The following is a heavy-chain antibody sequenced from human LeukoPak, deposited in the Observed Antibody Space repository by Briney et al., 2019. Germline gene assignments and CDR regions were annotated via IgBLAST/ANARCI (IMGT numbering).Heavy chain of an antibody. CDR1: GGSISSYY. D-gene: IGHD2/OR15-2a*01. V-gene: IGHV4-59*08. CDR2: IADIGSI. J-gene: IGHJ4*02. Sequence: PSETLSLTCTVSGGSISSYYWSWVRQPPGKGLEWIAYIADIGSINYNPSLKSRVTISLDTSKNQFSLKLSSVTAADTAVYYCAGHHPRNTVDFWGRGTLVTVSS. CDR3: AGHHPRNTVDF.